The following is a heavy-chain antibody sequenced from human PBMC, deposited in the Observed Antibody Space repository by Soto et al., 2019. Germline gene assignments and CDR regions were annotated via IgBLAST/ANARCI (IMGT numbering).Heavy chain of an antibody. CDR3: ARGGVELQAYWYFDL. D-gene: IGHD1-7*01. CDR2: IYYSGST. V-gene: IGHV4-31*03. CDR1: GGSISSGGYY. J-gene: IGHJ2*01. Sequence: QVQLQESGPGLVKPSQTLSLTCTVSGGSISSGGYYWSWILQHPGKGLEWIGYIYYSGSTYYNPSLKSRATITVDTSKNQFSLKLSAVTAADTAVDYCARGGVELQAYWYFDLWGRGTLVTVSS.